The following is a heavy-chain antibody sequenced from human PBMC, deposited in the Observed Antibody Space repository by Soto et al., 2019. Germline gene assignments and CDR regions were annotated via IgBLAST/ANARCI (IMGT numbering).Heavy chain of an antibody. CDR3: AREGSGSYLVL. D-gene: IGHD3-22*01. CDR1: GYSLTGYY. J-gene: IGHJ4*02. V-gene: IGHV1-46*01. Sequence: ASVKVSCKASGYSLTGYYIHWVRQAPGQGLEWMGRINPSDGTSAYTQQFQGRFFMTRDTSTSTVFMELNSLKSQDTALYFCAREGSGSYLVLWGQGTLVTVSS. CDR2: INPSDGTS.